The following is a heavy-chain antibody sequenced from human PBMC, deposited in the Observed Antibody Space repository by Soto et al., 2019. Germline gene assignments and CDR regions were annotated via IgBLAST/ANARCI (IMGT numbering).Heavy chain of an antibody. V-gene: IGHV4-34*01. CDR2: INHSGST. CDR3: ARGPYYYGSGSYFLYYFDY. J-gene: IGHJ4*02. D-gene: IGHD3-10*01. Sequence: QVQLQQWGAGLLKPSETLSLTCAVYGGSFSGYYWSWIRQPPGKGLEWIGEINHSGSTNYNPSLKSRVTISVDTSKNQFSLQLSSVTAADTAVYYCARGPYYYGSGSYFLYYFDYWGQGTLVTVSS. CDR1: GGSFSGYY.